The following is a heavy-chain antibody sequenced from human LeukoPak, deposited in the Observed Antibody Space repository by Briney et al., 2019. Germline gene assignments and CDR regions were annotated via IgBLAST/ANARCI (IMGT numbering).Heavy chain of an antibody. CDR2: TSFDVSNK. Sequence: GGSLRLSCAASGFTFSSYAMHWVRQAPGKGLEWVATTSFDVSNKYYADSVKGRFTISRDNSKNTLYLQMNSLRTEDTAVYSCARGYCTSTSCYNDYWGQGSLVTVSS. V-gene: IGHV3-30*04. CDR1: GFTFSSYA. CDR3: ARGYCTSTSCYNDY. D-gene: IGHD2-2*02. J-gene: IGHJ4*02.